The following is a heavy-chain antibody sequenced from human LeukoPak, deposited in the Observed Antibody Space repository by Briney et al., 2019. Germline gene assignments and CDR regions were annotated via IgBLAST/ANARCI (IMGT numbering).Heavy chain of an antibody. V-gene: IGHV4-59*01. Sequence: NPSETLSLTCTVSGGSISSYYWGWIRQPPGKGLEWIGYIYYSGSTNYNPSLKSRVTISVDTSKNQFSLKLSSVTAADTAVYYCARYFAVAGCFDYWGQGTLVTVSS. CDR3: ARYFAVAGCFDY. J-gene: IGHJ4*02. D-gene: IGHD6-19*01. CDR2: IYYSGST. CDR1: GGSISSYY.